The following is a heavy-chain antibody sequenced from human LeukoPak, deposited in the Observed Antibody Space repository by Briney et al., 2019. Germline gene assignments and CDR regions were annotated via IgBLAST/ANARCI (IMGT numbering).Heavy chain of an antibody. CDR1: GFTFSSYA. CDR3: ARVKGGSYRNWFDP. J-gene: IGHJ5*02. D-gene: IGHD1-26*01. CDR2: ISGSGGST. Sequence: GGSLRLSCAASGFTFSSYAMSWVRQAPGKGLEWVSAISGSGGSTYYADSVKGRFTISRDNSKNTLYLQMNSLRAEDTAVYYCARVKGGSYRNWFDPWGQGTLVTVSS. V-gene: IGHV3-23*01.